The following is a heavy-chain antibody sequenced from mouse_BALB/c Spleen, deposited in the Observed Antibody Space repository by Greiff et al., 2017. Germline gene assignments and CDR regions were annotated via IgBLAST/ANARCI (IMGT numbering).Heavy chain of an antibody. Sequence: VQLQQSGPELVKPGALVKISCKASGYTFTSYYIHWVKQRPGQGLEWIGWIYPGNVNTKYNEKFKGRATLTADKSSSTAYMQLSSLTSEDSAVYFCARFIPLYAMDYWGQGTSVTVSS. V-gene: IGHV1S56*01. CDR3: ARFIPLYAMDY. D-gene: IGHD1-1*01. J-gene: IGHJ4*01. CDR1: GYTFTSYY. CDR2: IYPGNVNT.